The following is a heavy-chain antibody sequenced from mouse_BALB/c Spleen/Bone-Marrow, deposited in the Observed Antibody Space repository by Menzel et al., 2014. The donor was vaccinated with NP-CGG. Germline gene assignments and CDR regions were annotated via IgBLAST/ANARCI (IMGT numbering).Heavy chain of an antibody. V-gene: IGHV1-74*01. D-gene: IGHD2-2*01. CDR3: ARGGYDGWYFDV. CDR2: IHPSDSET. Sequence: VQLQQSGAELVRPGASVKLSCRASDYSFTSYWLNWVKQRPGQGLEWIGMIHPSDSETRLNQKFKGKATLTVDKSSSTTYMQLSSPTSEDSAVYYCARGGYDGWYFDVWGAGTTVTVSS. J-gene: IGHJ1*01. CDR1: DYSFTSYW.